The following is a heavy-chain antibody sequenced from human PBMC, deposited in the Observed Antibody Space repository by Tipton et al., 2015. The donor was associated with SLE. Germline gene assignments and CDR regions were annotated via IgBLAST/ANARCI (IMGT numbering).Heavy chain of an antibody. D-gene: IGHD3-22*01. V-gene: IGHV5-51*01. CDR3: ARDSSGYYYFSYGMDV. CDR2: IYPGDSDT. CDR1: GYSFTSYG. Sequence: QLVQSGAEVKKPGESLRISCKVSGYSFTSYGIDWVRQLPGKGLEWMGIIYPGDSDTRYSPSFQGQVTISADKSISTAYLQWSSLKASDTAMYYCARDSSGYYYFSYGMDVWGQGTAVTVSS. J-gene: IGHJ6*02.